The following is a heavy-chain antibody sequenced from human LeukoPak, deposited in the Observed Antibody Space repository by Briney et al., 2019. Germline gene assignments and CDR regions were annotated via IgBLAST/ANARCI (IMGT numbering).Heavy chain of an antibody. J-gene: IGHJ6*02. CDR1: GFTFSSYA. CDR3: AKGREYGMDV. V-gene: IGHV3-23*01. Sequence: GGSLRLSCAASGFTFSSYAMSWVRQAPGKGLEWVSAISGSGGGTYYADSVKGRFTISRDNSKNTLYLKMNSLRAEDTAVYYCAKGREYGMDVWGQGTTVTVSS. CDR2: ISGSGGGT.